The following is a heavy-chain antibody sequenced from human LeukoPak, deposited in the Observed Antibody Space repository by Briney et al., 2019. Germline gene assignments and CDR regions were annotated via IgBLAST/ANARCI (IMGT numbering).Heavy chain of an antibody. CDR2: ISSSSSYI. J-gene: IGHJ4*02. V-gene: IGHV3-21*01. CDR1: GFTFSSYS. CDR3: ARSGASTGFD. Sequence: GGSLRLSCAASGFTFSSYSTNWVRQAPGKGLEWVSSISSSSSYIYYADSVKGRFTISRDNAKNSLYLQMNSLRAEDTAVYYCARSGASTGFDWGQGTLVTVSS. D-gene: IGHD1-1*01.